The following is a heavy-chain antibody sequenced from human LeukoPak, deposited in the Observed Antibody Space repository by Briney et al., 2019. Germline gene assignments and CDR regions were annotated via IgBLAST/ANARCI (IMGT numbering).Heavy chain of an antibody. V-gene: IGHV4-59*01. D-gene: IGHD2-15*01. CDR1: GGSISSYY. CDR2: IYYSGST. CDR3: ARVIGYCSGGSCYKYYFDY. J-gene: IGHJ4*02. Sequence: PSETLPLTCTVSGGSISSYYWSWIRQPPGKGLEWIGYIYYSGSTNYNPSLKSRVTISVDTSKNQFSLKLSSVTAADTAVYYCARVIGYCSGGSCYKYYFDYWGQGTLVTVSS.